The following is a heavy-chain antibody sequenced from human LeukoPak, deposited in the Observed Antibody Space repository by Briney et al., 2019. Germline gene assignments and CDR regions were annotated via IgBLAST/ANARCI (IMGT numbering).Heavy chain of an antibody. V-gene: IGHV5-51*01. CDR3: ATSFDTSGSDAFDI. J-gene: IGHJ3*02. Sequence: GESLKSSFKGSGYSFTSYWIGWVRQMPGKGLEWMGIIYPSDSDTQYSPSFQGQVTFSADKSFSTAYLQWSSLKASDTAIYYCATSFDTSGSDAFDIWGQGTMVTVSS. CDR2: IYPSDSDT. D-gene: IGHD3-22*01. CDR1: GYSFTSYW.